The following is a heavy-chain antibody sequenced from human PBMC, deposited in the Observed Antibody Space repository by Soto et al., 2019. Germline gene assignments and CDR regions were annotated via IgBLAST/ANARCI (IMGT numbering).Heavy chain of an antibody. Sequence: QVQLVESGGGVVQPGRSLRLSCAASGFTFSSYAMHWVRQAPGKGLEWVAVISYDGSNKYYADSVKGRFTISRDNSKNTLYLQMNSLRAEDTAVYYCARGKSRLRHYYGMDVWGQGTTVTVSS. V-gene: IGHV3-30-3*01. CDR2: ISYDGSNK. J-gene: IGHJ6*02. D-gene: IGHD4-17*01. CDR1: GFTFSSYA. CDR3: ARGKSRLRHYYGMDV.